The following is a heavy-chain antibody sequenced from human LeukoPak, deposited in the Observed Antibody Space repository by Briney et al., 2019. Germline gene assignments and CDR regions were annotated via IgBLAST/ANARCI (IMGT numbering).Heavy chain of an antibody. CDR1: GGSFSRYY. Sequence: SVTLSLTCAVYGGSFSRYYWSWIRQSPGKGLEWIAEIDHRGDTNYNPSVKSRVTTSVDTSKNQFSLKVRSLSAADTAVYYCARGATISETGYFDFWGQGTPVTVSS. D-gene: IGHD5-24*01. CDR3: ARGATISETGYFDF. CDR2: IDHRGDT. V-gene: IGHV4-34*01. J-gene: IGHJ4*03.